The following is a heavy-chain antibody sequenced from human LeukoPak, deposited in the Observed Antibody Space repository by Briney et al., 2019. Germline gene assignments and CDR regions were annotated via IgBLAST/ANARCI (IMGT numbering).Heavy chain of an antibody. D-gene: IGHD3-10*01. CDR1: GDSVSSNSAT. CDR2: TYYRSKWYN. J-gene: IGHJ5*02. CDR3: ARNTPDFGAHQRFDP. Sequence: SQPLSLTCAISGDSVSSNSATWNWIRQSPSRGLEWLGRTYYRSKWYNDYAVSVKSRITINPDTSKNQFSLQLNSVTPEDTAVYYCARNTPDFGAHQRFDPWGQGTLVTVS. V-gene: IGHV6-1*01.